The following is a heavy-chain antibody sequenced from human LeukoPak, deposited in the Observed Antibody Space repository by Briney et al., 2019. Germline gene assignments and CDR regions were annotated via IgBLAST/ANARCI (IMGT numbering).Heavy chain of an antibody. D-gene: IGHD6-19*01. J-gene: IGHJ4*02. CDR2: IYSDGST. CDR3: ARLTVSGQLDY. Sequence: GGSLRLSCAASGFTVRSNYMNWVRRAPGKGLEWVAVIYSDGSTYYADSVKGRFTISRDFSKNTLYLQMNSLRVEDTAVYYCARLTVSGQLDYWGQGTLVTVSS. CDR1: GFTVRSNY. V-gene: IGHV3-66*01.